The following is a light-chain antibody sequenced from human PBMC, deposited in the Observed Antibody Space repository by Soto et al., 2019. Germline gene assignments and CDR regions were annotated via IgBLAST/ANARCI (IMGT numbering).Light chain of an antibody. CDR3: SSYTSSSTLL. CDR1: SSDVGGYNY. J-gene: IGLJ2*01. Sequence: LTQPASVSGSPGQSITISCTGTSSDVGGYNYVSWYQQHPGKAPKPMIYEVSNRPSGVSNRFSGSKSGNTASLTISGLQAEDEADYYCSSYTSSSTLLFGGGTKVTVL. CDR2: EVS. V-gene: IGLV2-14*01.